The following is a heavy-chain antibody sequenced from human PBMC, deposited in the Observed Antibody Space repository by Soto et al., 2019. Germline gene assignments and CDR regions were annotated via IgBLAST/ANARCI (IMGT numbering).Heavy chain of an antibody. Sequence: PSETLSLTCTVSGGSISSGGYYWSWIRQHPGKGLEWIGYIYYSGSTYYNPSLKSRVTVSVDTSKNQFSLKLSSVTAADTAVYYCARAELVGATDYWGQGTLVTVSS. J-gene: IGHJ4*02. CDR3: ARAELVGATDY. D-gene: IGHD1-26*01. CDR1: GGSISSGGYY. V-gene: IGHV4-31*03. CDR2: IYYSGST.